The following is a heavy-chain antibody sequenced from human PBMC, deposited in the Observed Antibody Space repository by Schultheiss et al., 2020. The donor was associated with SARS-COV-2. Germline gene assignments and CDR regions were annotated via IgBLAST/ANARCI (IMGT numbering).Heavy chain of an antibody. J-gene: IGHJ3*02. CDR3: ARDLTYSYDTSGYYGHAFDI. D-gene: IGHD3-22*01. Sequence: GESLKISCAASGFTFSSYAMSWVRQAPGKGLEWVSAISGGGGSTYYADSVKGRFTISRDNAKNSLYLQMNSLRAEDTAVYYCARDLTYSYDTSGYYGHAFDIWGQGTMVTVSS. V-gene: IGHV3-23*01. CDR2: ISGGGGST. CDR1: GFTFSSYA.